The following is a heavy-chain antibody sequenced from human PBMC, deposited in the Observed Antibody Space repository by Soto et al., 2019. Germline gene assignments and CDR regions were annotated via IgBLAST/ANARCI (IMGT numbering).Heavy chain of an antibody. Sequence: QVQLVQSGAEVKKPGSSVKVSCKASGGTFSSYAISWVRQAPGQGLEWMGGIIPIFGTANYAQKFQGRVTITADVSTSTAYMELSSLRSEDTAVYYCARRSESPHSYGYFTDAFDIWGQGTMVTVSS. V-gene: IGHV1-69*01. CDR2: IIPIFGTA. D-gene: IGHD5-18*01. J-gene: IGHJ3*02. CDR3: ARRSESPHSYGYFTDAFDI. CDR1: GGTFSSYA.